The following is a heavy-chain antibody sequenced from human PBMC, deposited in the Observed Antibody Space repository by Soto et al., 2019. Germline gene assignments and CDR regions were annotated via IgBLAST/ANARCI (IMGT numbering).Heavy chain of an antibody. Sequence: EVQLVESGGGLVQPGGSLRLSCAATGFTFSTYWMHWVRQGPGKGLVWVSRISTDGSSTTYADSVKGRVTISRDNAKNTLYLQMNSLRAEDTAVYYCARETGSNHPFDYWGQGSRVTVAS. CDR2: ISTDGSST. CDR1: GFTFSTYW. J-gene: IGHJ4*02. CDR3: ARETGSNHPFDY. V-gene: IGHV3-74*01. D-gene: IGHD2-2*01.